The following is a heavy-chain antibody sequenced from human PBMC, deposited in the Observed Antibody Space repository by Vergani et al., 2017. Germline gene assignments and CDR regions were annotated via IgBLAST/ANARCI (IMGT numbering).Heavy chain of an antibody. Sequence: QVQLQESGPGLVKPSQTLSLTCTVSGGSISSGGYYWSWIRQHPGKGLEWIGYIYYSGRTYYNPSLKSLVTISVDTSKNQFSLKLSSVTAADTAVYYCARTTYYYGSGSYYPEPYFDYWGQGTLVTVSS. CDR1: GGSISSGGYY. D-gene: IGHD3-10*01. J-gene: IGHJ4*02. V-gene: IGHV4-31*01. CDR2: IYYSGRT. CDR3: ARTTYYYGSGSYYPEPYFDY.